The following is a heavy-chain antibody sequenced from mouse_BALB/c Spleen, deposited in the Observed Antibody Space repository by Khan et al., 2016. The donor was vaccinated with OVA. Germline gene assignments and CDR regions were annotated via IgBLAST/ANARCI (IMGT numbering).Heavy chain of an antibody. CDR1: GYSITSDYA. CDR3: ARGYGGEFDY. J-gene: IGHJ2*02. Sequence: DVQLQESGPGLVKPSQSLSLTCTVTGYSITSDYAWNWIRQFPGNKLEWMGFISYSGNTKYNPSLKSRFSFTRDTSKNQFFLQLNSVTTEDTATDYCARGYGGEFDYWGQGTSLTVSS. CDR2: ISYSGNT. D-gene: IGHD2-2*01. V-gene: IGHV3-2*02.